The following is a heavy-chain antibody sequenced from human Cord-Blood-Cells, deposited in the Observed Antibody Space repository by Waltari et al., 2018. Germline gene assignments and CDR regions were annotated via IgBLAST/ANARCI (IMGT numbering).Heavy chain of an antibody. J-gene: IGHJ3*02. CDR2: MNPNSGNT. Sequence: QVQLVPSGAEVKKPGASVKVSCKASGYTFTSYAINWGRQATGQGLEWMGWMNPNSGNTGYAQKFQGRVTITRNTSISTAYMELSSLRSEDTAVYYCLYCGGDCYAFDIWGQGTMVTVSS. V-gene: IGHV1-8*03. CDR1: GYTFTSYA. D-gene: IGHD2-21*02. CDR3: LYCGGDCYAFDI.